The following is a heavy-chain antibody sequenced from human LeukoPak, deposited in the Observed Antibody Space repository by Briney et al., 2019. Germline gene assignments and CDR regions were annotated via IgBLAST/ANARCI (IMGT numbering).Heavy chain of an antibody. V-gene: IGHV3-23*01. CDR3: AKDLRAVAGRARHHY. D-gene: IGHD6-19*01. J-gene: IGHJ4*02. CDR1: GFTFSSYA. CDR2: ISGSGGST. Sequence: PGGSLRLSCAASGFTFSSYAMSWVRQAPGKGLEWVSAISGSGGSTYYADSVKGRFTISRDNSKNTLYLQMSSLRAEDTAVYYCAKDLRAVAGRARHHYWGQGTLVTVSS.